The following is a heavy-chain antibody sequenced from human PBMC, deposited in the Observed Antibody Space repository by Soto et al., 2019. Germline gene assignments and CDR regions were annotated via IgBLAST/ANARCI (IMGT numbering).Heavy chain of an antibody. V-gene: IGHV3-53*01. CDR2: LYDVFGS. J-gene: IGHJ3*01. CDR3: ASWHEREHAYDV. D-gene: IGHD1-1*01. CDR1: GLTVSGTKY. Sequence: DVQLVESGGGLIQPGESLRLSCAAFGLTVSGTKYVAWVRQAPGKGLEWVSALYDVFGSFYADSVKGRFSTSSDRSKSTVYLQMNDLRPDDTAVYYCASWHEREHAYDVWGQGTTVIVSS.